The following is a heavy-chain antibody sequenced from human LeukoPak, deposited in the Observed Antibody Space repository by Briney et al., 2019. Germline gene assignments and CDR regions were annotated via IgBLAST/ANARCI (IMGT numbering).Heavy chain of an antibody. V-gene: IGHV4-34*01. J-gene: IGHJ4*02. CDR1: GGSFSGYY. Sequence: SETLSLTCAVYGGSFSGYYWSWIRQPPGKGLEWIGEINHSGSTNYNPSLKSRVTISVDTSKNQFSLKLSSVTAADTAVYYCARHRRYSRVLDYWGQGTLVTVSS. D-gene: IGHD2-21*01. CDR2: INHSGST. CDR3: ARHRRYSRVLDY.